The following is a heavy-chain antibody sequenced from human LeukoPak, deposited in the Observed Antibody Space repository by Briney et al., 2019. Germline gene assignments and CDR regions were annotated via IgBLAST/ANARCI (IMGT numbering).Heavy chain of an antibody. J-gene: IGHJ6*02. CDR3: AREDLMGGRCGMDV. Sequence: ASVKVSCKASGGTFSSYAISWVRQAPGQGLEWMGGIIPIFGTANYAQKFQGRVTITADESTSTAYMELSSLRSEDTAVYYCAREDLMGGRCGMDVWGQGTTVTVSS. D-gene: IGHD2-8*01. CDR1: GGTFSSYA. CDR2: IIPIFGTA. V-gene: IGHV1-69*13.